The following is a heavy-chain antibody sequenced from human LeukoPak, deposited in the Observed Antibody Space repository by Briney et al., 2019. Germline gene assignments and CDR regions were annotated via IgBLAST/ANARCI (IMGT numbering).Heavy chain of an antibody. CDR3: SRESGAFSPFGY. D-gene: IGHD1-26*01. CDR1: GGSISRTNW. V-gene: IGHV4-4*02. Sequence: SETLSLTCDVSGGSISRTNWWSWVRQSPGQGLEWIGEISLGGCTNYNPSLQSRVTMSLDESKNQLSLDLASVTAADTAVYYCSRESGAFSPFGYWGQGTLVTVHS. CDR2: ISLGGCT. J-gene: IGHJ4*02.